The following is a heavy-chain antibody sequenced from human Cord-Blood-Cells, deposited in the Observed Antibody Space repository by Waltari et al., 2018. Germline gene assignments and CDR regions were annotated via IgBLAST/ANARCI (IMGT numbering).Heavy chain of an antibody. V-gene: IGHV1-2*02. Sequence: QVQLVQSGAEVKKPGASVKVSCKASGYTFTGYYMHWVRQAPGQGLEWMGWINPNSGGTNYAQKFQGRVTMTRDTSISTAYMELSRLRSDDTAVYYCARDRGTMVRGVSPGWYFDLWGRGTLVTVSS. CDR1: GYTFTGYY. D-gene: IGHD3-10*01. J-gene: IGHJ2*01. CDR3: ARDRGTMVRGVSPGWYFDL. CDR2: INPNSGGT.